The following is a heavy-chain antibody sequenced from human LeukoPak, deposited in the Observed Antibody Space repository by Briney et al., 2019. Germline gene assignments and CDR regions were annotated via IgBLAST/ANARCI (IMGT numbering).Heavy chain of an antibody. CDR1: GYTFTHSL. CDR2: INPNTGGT. J-gene: IGHJ4*02. V-gene: IGHV1-2*02. Sequence: ASVKVSCKTSGYTFTHSLVHWVRQASGQGLEWMGWINPNTGGTNIAQKFQDRVTMTRDTSISTAYMEMSRLTSDDTAVYYCARDEHYDSSGYFYWGQGALVTVSS. D-gene: IGHD3-22*01. CDR3: ARDEHYDSSGYFY.